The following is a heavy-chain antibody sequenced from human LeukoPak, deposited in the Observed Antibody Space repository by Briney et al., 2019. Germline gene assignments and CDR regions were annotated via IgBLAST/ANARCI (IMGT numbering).Heavy chain of an antibody. CDR1: CGSISSYY. D-gene: IGHD4-17*01. V-gene: IGHV4-59*01. CDR3: ARDQRSGDYWFDP. CDR2: IYYTGST. J-gene: IGHJ5*02. Sequence: PSETLSLTCTVSCGSISSYYWSWIRQPPGKGLEWIGYIYYTGSTNYNPSLKSPVTISVDTSKNQFSLKLSSVTAADTAVYYCARDQRSGDYWFDPWGQGTLVTVSS.